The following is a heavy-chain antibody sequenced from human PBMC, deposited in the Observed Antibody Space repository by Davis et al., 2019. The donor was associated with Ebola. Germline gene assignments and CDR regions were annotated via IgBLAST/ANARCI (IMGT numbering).Heavy chain of an antibody. D-gene: IGHD3-10*01. CDR2: IDTYGSVT. CDR3: GRDLGGAGAS. CDR1: GFTFSNYW. J-gene: IGHJ4*02. V-gene: IGHV3-74*01. Sequence: PGGSLRLSCAVSGFTFSNYWMHWVRQVPGKGLVWVSRIDTYGSVTDYADSVKGRFTISRDNAKNTLSLQMNSLRAEDTGLYYCGRDLGGAGASWGQGTLVTVSS.